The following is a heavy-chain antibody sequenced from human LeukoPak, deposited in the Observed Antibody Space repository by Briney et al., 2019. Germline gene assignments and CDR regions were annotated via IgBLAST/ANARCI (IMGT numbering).Heavy chain of an antibody. CDR1: GYTFTAYY. J-gene: IGHJ4*02. CDR2: INPNSGGT. CDR3: ARDNIVVVVAATHQYYDY. D-gene: IGHD2-15*01. V-gene: IGHV1-2*02. Sequence: ASVKVSCKSSGYTFTAYYMHWVRQAPGQGLEWMGWINPNSGGTNYAQKFQGRVTMTRDTSISTAYMELSRLRSDDTAVYYCARDNIVVVVAATHQYYDYWGQGTLVTVSS.